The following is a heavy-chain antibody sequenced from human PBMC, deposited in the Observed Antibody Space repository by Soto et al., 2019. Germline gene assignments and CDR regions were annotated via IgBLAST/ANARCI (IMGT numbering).Heavy chain of an antibody. CDR1: GFTFSTHI. J-gene: IGHJ5*02. CDR3: ARGVADYYDSSGYYPT. D-gene: IGHD3-22*01. Sequence: GGSLRLSCVASGFTFSTHIMNWVRQSPGKGLEWVSSISSTSSYIYYADSVKGRFTISRDDAKNSLYLQMNSLRAEDTAVYYCARGVADYYDSSGYYPTWGQGTLVTVSS. CDR2: ISSTSSYI. V-gene: IGHV3-21*01.